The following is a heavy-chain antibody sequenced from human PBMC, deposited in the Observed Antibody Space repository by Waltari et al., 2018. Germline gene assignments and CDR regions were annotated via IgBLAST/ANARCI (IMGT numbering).Heavy chain of an antibody. CDR2: ITPHTGGT. CDR1: GYTFTHHH. J-gene: IGHJ4*02. D-gene: IGHD6-19*01. Sequence: QVLLVQPGADVSQPGASVMASCKASGYTFTHHHIHWVPHAPGQGLEWMGRITPHTGGTYYSQKCQGRGTMTRDMSSTPAYMVVSSLRSDDTAVYYCARDLVGSGRSIDYWGQGPLVTVSS. V-gene: IGHV1-2*06. CDR3: ARDLVGSGRSIDY.